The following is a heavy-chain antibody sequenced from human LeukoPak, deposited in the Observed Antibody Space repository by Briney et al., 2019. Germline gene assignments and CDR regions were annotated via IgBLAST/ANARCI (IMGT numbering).Heavy chain of an antibody. CDR1: GYTFTGYY. D-gene: IGHD3-3*01. CDR3: ASRVNDFWSGYCLDY. Sequence: GASVKVSCKASGYTFTGYYMHWVRQAPGQGLEWMGRIIPILGIANYAQKFQGRVTITADKSTSTAYMELSSLRSEDTAVYYCASRVNDFWSGYCLDYWGQGTLVTVSS. V-gene: IGHV1-69*02. J-gene: IGHJ4*02. CDR2: IIPILGIA.